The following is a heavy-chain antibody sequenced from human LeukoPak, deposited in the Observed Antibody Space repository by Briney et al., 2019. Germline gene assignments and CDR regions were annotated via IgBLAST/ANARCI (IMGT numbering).Heavy chain of an antibody. J-gene: IGHJ4*02. V-gene: IGHV3-11*04. CDR2: ISTSGSTI. D-gene: IGHD7-27*01. CDR3: AKKRRASTWNWGSLDY. CDR1: GFTFGDFY. Sequence: GGSLRPSCAASGFTFGDFYMSWIRQAPGKGLEWISYISTSGSTIYYADSVKGRFTISRDNAKNTLYLQMNSLRAEDTAVYYCAKKRRASTWNWGSLDYWGQGTLVTVSS.